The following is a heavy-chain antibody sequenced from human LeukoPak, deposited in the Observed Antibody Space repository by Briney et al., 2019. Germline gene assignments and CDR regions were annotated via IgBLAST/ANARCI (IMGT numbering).Heavy chain of an antibody. Sequence: SETLSVTCTVSGGSISSYYWSWIRQPPGKGLEWIGYIYYSGSTNYNPPLKSRVTISVDTSKNQFSLKLSSVTAADTAVYYCARDLRWFGSPWYFDLWGRGTLVTVSS. CDR1: GGSISSYY. V-gene: IGHV4-59*01. CDR3: ARDLRWFGSPWYFDL. D-gene: IGHD3-10*01. J-gene: IGHJ2*01. CDR2: IYYSGST.